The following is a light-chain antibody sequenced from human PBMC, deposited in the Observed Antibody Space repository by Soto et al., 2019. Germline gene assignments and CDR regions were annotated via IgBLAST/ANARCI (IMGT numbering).Light chain of an antibody. Sequence: QSVPTQSPSASASLGASVKLTCTLSSGHSSYAIAWHQQQPEKGPRYLMKLNSDGSHSKGDGIPDRFSGSSSGAERYLTISSLQSEDEADYYCQTWGTGILVVFGGGTKLTVL. V-gene: IGLV4-69*01. J-gene: IGLJ2*01. CDR3: QTWGTGILVV. CDR1: SGHSSYA. CDR2: LNSDGSH.